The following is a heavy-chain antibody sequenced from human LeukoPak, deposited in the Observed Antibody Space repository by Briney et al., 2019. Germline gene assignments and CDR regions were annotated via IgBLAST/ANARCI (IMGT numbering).Heavy chain of an antibody. Sequence: GRSLRLSCAASGFTFSSYGMHWVRQAPGKGLEWVAVISYDGSNKYYADSVKGRFTISRDNSKNTLYPQMNSLRAEDTAVYYCAKSYSDTVTPFGYWGQGTLVTVSS. J-gene: IGHJ4*02. CDR3: AKSYSDTVTPFGY. CDR2: ISYDGSNK. CDR1: GFTFSSYG. V-gene: IGHV3-30*18. D-gene: IGHD4-17*01.